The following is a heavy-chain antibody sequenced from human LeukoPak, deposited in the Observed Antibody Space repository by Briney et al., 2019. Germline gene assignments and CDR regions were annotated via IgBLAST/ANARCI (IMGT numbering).Heavy chain of an antibody. J-gene: IGHJ3*01. V-gene: IGHV3-30*04. CDR2: ISDDGHGKVQ. CDR1: GFTCSSYT. D-gene: IGHD3-10*01. CDR3: ARDRFWLGEYPDALDV. Sequence: GGSLRLSCAASGFTCSSYTMHWVRQTPGKGLEWVAVISDDGHGKVQYYADSVRGRFTISKDSSRNTLYLQMNSLIVEETAVYFCARDRFWLGEYPDALDVWGQGTRVTVAS.